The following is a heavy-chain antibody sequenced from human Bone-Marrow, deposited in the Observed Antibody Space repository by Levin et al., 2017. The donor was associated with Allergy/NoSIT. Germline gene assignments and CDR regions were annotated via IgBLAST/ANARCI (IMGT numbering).Heavy chain of an antibody. J-gene: IGHJ5*02. CDR2: IHSGGST. CDR1: GDSMSPYY. CDR3: AKERWARFAP. V-gene: IGHV4-4*07. D-gene: IGHD3-16*01. Sequence: SETLSLTCSVSGDSMSPYYWSWIRQSAGKGLEWIGRIHSGGSTNYNLSLKSRVIMSIDTSKNEFSLTLTSLTAADTAVYFCAKERWARFAPWGRGILVTAAS.